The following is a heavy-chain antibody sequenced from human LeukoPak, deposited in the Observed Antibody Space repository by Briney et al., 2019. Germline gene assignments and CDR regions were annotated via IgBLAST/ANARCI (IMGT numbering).Heavy chain of an antibody. D-gene: IGHD3-22*01. CDR2: ISSSGSTI. CDR3: ARPDGYYDSSGYFGY. V-gene: IGHV3-48*03. J-gene: IGHJ4*02. Sequence: LAGGSLGLSCAASGFTFSSYEMNWVRQAPGKGLEWVSYISSSGSTIYYADSVKGRFTISRDNAKNSLYLQMNSLRAEDTAVYYCARPDGYYDSSGYFGYWGQGTLVTVSS. CDR1: GFTFSSYE.